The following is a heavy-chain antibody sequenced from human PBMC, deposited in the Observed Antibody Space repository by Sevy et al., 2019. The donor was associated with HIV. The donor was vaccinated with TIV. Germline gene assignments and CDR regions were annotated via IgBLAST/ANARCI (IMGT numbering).Heavy chain of an antibody. J-gene: IGHJ4*02. D-gene: IGHD3-10*01. V-gene: IGHV3-21*01. Sequence: GGSLRLSCAASGFTFSNYFINWVRQAPGKGLEWVSSISSGSSYIFYADSVKGRFTISRDNAKNSLYLHMNSLGADDKAAYYCARGDYYGSLYYFDYWGPGTLVTVSS. CDR1: GFTFSNYF. CDR3: ARGDYYGSLYYFDY. CDR2: ISSGSSYI.